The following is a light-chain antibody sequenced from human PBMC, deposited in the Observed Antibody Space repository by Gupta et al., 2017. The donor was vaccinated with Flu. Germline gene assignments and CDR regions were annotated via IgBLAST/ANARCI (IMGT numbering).Light chain of an antibody. CDR2: EIR. CDR1: SLRRHY. V-gene: IGLV3-19*01. J-gene: IGLJ2*01. CDR3: SSRDRSGNLQV. Sequence: SSELPLYPAVSVALGQTVRITCQGDSLRRHYASWYQQKPGQAPVFVMYEIRNRPSGIPDRFSGSSSGNTAALTITGAQAEDEADYYCSSRDRSGNLQVFGRGTKLTVL.